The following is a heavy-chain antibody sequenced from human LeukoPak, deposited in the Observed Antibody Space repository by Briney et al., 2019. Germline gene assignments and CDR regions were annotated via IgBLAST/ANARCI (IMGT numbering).Heavy chain of an antibody. CDR2: TYYRSKWYN. V-gene: IGHV6-1*01. D-gene: IGHD5-24*01. CDR1: GDSVSSNSAA. Sequence: SQTLSLTCAISGDSVSSNSAAWNWIRQSPSRGLEWLGRTYYRSKWYNDYAVSVKSRITINPDTSKNQFSLQLNSVTPEDTAVYYCASASRDGYNPPFDYWGQGTLVTVSS. CDR3: ASASRDGYNPPFDY. J-gene: IGHJ4*02.